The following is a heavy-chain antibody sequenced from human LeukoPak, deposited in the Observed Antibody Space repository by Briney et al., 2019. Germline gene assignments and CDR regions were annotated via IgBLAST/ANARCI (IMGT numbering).Heavy chain of an antibody. CDR2: IYHSGST. CDR3: ARAPRHSRAAAGSSIDY. J-gene: IGHJ4*02. V-gene: IGHV4-4*02. CDR1: GGSISSSNW. D-gene: IGHD6-13*01. Sequence: PSETLSLTCAVSGGSISSSNWWSWVRQPPGQGLEWIGEIYHSGSTNYNPSLKSRVTISVDKSKNQFSLKLSSVTAADTAVYYCARAPRHSRAAAGSSIDYWGQGTLVTVSS.